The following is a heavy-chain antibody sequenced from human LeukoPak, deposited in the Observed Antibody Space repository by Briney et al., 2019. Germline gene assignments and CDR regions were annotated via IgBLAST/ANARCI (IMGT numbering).Heavy chain of an antibody. D-gene: IGHD5-24*01. CDR2: ISSSSSTI. J-gene: IGHJ4*02. V-gene: IGHV3-48*04. Sequence: PGGSLRLSCAASGFTFSSYSMNWVRQAPGKGLEWVSYISSSSSTIYYADSVKGRFTISRDNAKNSLYLQMNSLRAEDTAVYYCARVGWLQAFDYWGQGTLVTVSS. CDR1: GFTFSSYS. CDR3: ARVGWLQAFDY.